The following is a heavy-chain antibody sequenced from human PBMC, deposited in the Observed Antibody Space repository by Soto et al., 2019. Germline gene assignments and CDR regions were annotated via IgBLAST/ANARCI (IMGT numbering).Heavy chain of an antibody. CDR2: FDPEDGET. V-gene: IGHV1-24*01. CDR1: GYTLTELS. J-gene: IGHJ3*02. Sequence: ASVKVSCKVSGYTLTELSMHWVRQAPGKGLEWMGGFDPEDGETIYAQKFQGRVTMTEDTSTDTAYMELSSLRSEDTAAYYCATVDPHIVVVTATTDAFDIWGQGTMVTVSS. CDR3: ATVDPHIVVVTATTDAFDI. D-gene: IGHD2-21*02.